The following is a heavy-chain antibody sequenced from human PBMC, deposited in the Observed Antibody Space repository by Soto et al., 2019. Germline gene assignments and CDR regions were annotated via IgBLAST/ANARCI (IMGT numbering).Heavy chain of an antibody. V-gene: IGHV1-69*01. CDR3: ARSQGSSTSLEIYYYYYYGMDV. D-gene: IGHD2-2*01. CDR2: IIPISGTA. J-gene: IGHJ6*02. Sequence: QVQLVQSGAEVKKPGSSVKVSCKASGGTFSSYAISWVRQAPGQGLEWMGGIIPISGTANYAKKFHGRVTITADESTSTAYMELSSLRSEDTAVYYCARSQGSSTSLEIYYYYYYGMDVWGQGTTVTVSS. CDR1: GGTFSSYA.